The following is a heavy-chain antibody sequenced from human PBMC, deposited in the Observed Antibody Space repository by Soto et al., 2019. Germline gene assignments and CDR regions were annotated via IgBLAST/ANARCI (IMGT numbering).Heavy chain of an antibody. CDR3: AKGRGAALPDPYYSYGMDV. V-gene: IGHV3-23*01. CDR2: ISGSGGST. D-gene: IGHD6-6*01. CDR1: GFTFSSYA. J-gene: IGHJ6*02. Sequence: ESGGGLVQPGGSLRLSCAASGFTFSSYAMSWVRQAPGKGLEWVSAISGSGGSTYYADPVKGRFTISRDNSKNTLYLQMNSLRAEDTAVYYCAKGRGAALPDPYYSYGMDVWGQGTTVTVSS.